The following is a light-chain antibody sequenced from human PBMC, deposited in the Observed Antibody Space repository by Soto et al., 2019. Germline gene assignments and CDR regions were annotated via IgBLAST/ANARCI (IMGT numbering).Light chain of an antibody. CDR2: DAS. V-gene: IGKV1-5*01. Sequence: DIQMTQSPSTLSASVGDRVTITCRASQSISSWLAWYQQKPGKAPKLLIYDASSLESGVPSRFSGSGSGTEFTLNISSLQPDDFAADYCQQYNSSPYTFGQGTKLEIK. CDR3: QQYNSSPYT. CDR1: QSISSW. J-gene: IGKJ2*01.